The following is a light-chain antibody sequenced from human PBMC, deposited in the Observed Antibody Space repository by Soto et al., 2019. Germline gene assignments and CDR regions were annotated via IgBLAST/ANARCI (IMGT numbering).Light chain of an antibody. CDR3: QQYGSSPTIT. CDR2: GAS. Sequence: EIELTQSPGTLSLSPGERATLSCRASQSVSSYLAWYQQKPCQAPRLLIYGASSRATGIPDRFSGSGSGTDFTLTISRLEPEDFAVYYCQQYGSSPTITFGQGTLLEI. CDR1: QSVSSY. V-gene: IGKV3-20*01. J-gene: IGKJ5*01.